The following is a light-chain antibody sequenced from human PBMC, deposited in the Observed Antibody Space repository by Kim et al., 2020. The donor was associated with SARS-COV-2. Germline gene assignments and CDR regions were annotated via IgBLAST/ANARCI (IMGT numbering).Light chain of an antibody. CDR1: KLGNSF. Sequence: VAPGQTATITGSADKLGNSFVSWYQVRPGQSPLLVISVDRQRPSLIPERFSGANSGNTATLIISETQVTDEADYYCLACDRGSGVVFGGGTQLTVL. CDR3: LACDRGSGVV. J-gene: IGLJ2*01. CDR2: VDR. V-gene: IGLV3-1*01.